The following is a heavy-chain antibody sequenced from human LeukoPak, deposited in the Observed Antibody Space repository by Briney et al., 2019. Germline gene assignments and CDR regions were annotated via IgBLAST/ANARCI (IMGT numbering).Heavy chain of an antibody. V-gene: IGHV3-9*01. CDR3: AKERGHLIDGGADY. J-gene: IGHJ4*02. Sequence: GGSLRLSCEASGFTFDDYAMHWVRQAPGKGLEWVSGISWNSGSIGYADSVKGRFTISRDNPKNSLYLQMNSLRAEDTALYYCAKERGHLIDGGADYWGQGTLVTVSS. CDR1: GFTFDDYA. CDR2: ISWNSGSI. D-gene: IGHD3-16*01.